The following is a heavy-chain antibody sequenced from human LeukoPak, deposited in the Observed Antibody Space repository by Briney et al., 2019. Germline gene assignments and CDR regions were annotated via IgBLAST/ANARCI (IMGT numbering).Heavy chain of an antibody. V-gene: IGHV1-18*01. Sequence: ASVKVSCKASGYTLTSYGIRWVRQAPGQGLEGVGWISVYKGNTNYAQKLQGRISMTTDTSTSTAYMELRSLRSDDTAVYYCARWVGAQSSSWVEFDYWGQGTLVTVSS. J-gene: IGHJ4*02. CDR3: ARWVGAQSSSWVEFDY. CDR1: GYTLTSYG. D-gene: IGHD6-13*01. CDR2: ISVYKGNT.